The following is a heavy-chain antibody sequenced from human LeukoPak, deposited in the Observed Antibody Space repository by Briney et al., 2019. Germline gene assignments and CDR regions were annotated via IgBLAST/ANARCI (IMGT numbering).Heavy chain of an antibody. CDR2: INTNTGNP. V-gene: IGHV7-4-1*02. CDR1: GYTFSTYT. Sequence: ASVKVSFKASGYTFSTYTMNWVRQAPGQGLEWMGWINTNTGNPTYAQGFTGRLVFSLDTSVRTAYLQMRSLKAEDTAVYYCARRVVNAAPGYWGERTLVTVSS. D-gene: IGHD4-23*01. J-gene: IGHJ4*02. CDR3: ARRVVNAAPGY.